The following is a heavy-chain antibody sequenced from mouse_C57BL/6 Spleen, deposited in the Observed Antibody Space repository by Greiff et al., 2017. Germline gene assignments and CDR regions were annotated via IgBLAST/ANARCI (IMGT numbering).Heavy chain of an antibody. CDR1: GYSITSGYY. Sequence: EVKLMESGPGLVKPSQSLSLTCPATGYSITSGYYWNWIRQFPGNQLECMCNISYDGSNNYNPTFKNRTSLTHDTSKNQFFLKLDSVTTDGTTSYYSAIYYYSGSSPWYFDVWGTGTTVTVSS. J-gene: IGHJ1*03. V-gene: IGHV3-6*01. D-gene: IGHD1-1*01. CDR2: ISYDGSN. CDR3: AIYYYSGSSPWYFDV.